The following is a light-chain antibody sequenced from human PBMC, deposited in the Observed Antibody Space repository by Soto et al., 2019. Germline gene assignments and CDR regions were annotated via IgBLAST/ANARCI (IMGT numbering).Light chain of an antibody. Sequence: QSALTQPPSLSATPGQRVNISCSGSFSNIGDNAVNWYQQLPGAAPKLLIYLNDQRPSGVPDRFSGSKSGTSAFLAISGLQSEDEADYYCAAWDDSLNPLFGTGTKV. V-gene: IGLV1-44*01. CDR1: FSNIGDNA. CDR3: AAWDDSLNPL. J-gene: IGLJ1*01. CDR2: LND.